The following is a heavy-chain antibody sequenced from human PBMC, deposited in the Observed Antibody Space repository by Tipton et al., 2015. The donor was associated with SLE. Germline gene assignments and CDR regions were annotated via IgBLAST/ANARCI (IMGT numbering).Heavy chain of an antibody. J-gene: IGHJ6*02. V-gene: IGHV4-39*07. CDR1: GGSISSSSYY. CDR2: IYYSGTT. CDR3: AIGGDSGYDL. D-gene: IGHD5-12*01. Sequence: TLSLTCTVSGGSISSSSYYWGWIRQPPGKGLDWIGTIYYSGTTYYNPSLKSPVTISVDTSKIQFSLKLSSVTTADTAVYYCAIGGDSGYDLWGQGTTVIVSS.